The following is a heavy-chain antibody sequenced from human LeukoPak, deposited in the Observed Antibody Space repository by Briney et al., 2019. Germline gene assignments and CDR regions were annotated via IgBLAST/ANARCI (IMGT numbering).Heavy chain of an antibody. D-gene: IGHD1-7*01. CDR2: IKQDGSDK. CDR3: ARGIEGTTNFDY. CDR1: GFTFSNNW. J-gene: IGHJ4*02. Sequence: GGSLRLSCAVSGFTFSNNWMNWVRQALGKGLEWVANIKQDGSDKNYVDSVKGRFTISRDNAKNSLYLQMNGLRAEDTAVYYCARGIEGTTNFDYWGQGTLVTVSS. V-gene: IGHV3-7*01.